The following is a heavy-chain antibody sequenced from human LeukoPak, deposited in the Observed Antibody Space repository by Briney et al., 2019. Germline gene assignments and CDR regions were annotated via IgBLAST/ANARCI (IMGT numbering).Heavy chain of an antibody. D-gene: IGHD1-26*01. J-gene: IGHJ4*02. Sequence: PGGSLRLSCAASGFTFSTSGMNWVRQAPGKGLEWVSGINSAGSTYYADSVKGRFTISRDNAKNSLYLQMNSLRADDTAVYYCGREVPGGATILDYWGQGTLVTVSS. V-gene: IGHV3-21*01. CDR2: INSAGST. CDR1: GFTFSTSG. CDR3: GREVPGGATILDY.